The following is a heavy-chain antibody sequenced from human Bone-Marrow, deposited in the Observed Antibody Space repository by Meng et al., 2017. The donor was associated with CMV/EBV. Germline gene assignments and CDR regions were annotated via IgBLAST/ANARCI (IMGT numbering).Heavy chain of an antibody. CDR1: GGSFSGYY. J-gene: IGHJ4*02. V-gene: IGHV4-34*01. Sequence: SETLSLTCAVYGGSFSGYYWSWIRQPPGKGLEWIGEINHSGSTNYNSSLKSRVTISVDTSKNQFSLKLSSVTAADTAVYYCARGRRTSPSIDYWGQGTLVTFSS. CDR3: ARGRRTSPSIDY. CDR2: INHSGST.